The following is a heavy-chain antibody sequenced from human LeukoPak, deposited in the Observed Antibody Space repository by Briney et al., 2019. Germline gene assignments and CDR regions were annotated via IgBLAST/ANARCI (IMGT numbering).Heavy chain of an antibody. J-gene: IGHJ4*02. CDR1: GYRFISNY. CDR3: AREGSYCVGGDCYSFAF. D-gene: IGHD2-21*02. Sequence: GASVKVSCKASGYRFISNYIQWVRQAPGLGPEWMGWMHPGNGNTRYAEKFQGRVTMTRDTSINTAYMDLSSLRSDDTAVYYCAREGSYCVGGDCYSFAFWGQGPLITVSS. CDR2: MHPGNGNT. V-gene: IGHV1-2*02.